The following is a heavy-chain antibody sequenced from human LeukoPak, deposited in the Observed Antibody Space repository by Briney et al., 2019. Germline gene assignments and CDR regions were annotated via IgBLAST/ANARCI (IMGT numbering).Heavy chain of an antibody. Sequence: GGSLRLSCAASGFTFSSYAMSWVRQAPGKGLEWVSAISGSGGSTYYADSVKGWFTIFRDNSKNTLYLQMNSLRAEDTAVYYCASDSSGYGYWGQGTLVTVSS. CDR1: GFTFSSYA. D-gene: IGHD3-22*01. CDR2: ISGSGGST. J-gene: IGHJ4*02. CDR3: ASDSSGYGY. V-gene: IGHV3-23*01.